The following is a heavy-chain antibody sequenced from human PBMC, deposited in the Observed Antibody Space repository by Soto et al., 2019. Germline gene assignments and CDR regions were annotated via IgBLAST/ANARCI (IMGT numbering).Heavy chain of an antibody. J-gene: IGHJ6*02. V-gene: IGHV1-18*04. CDR2: ISAYNGNT. CDR1: GYTFTSYG. Sequence: EASVKVSCKASGYTFTSYGISWVRQAPGQGLEWMGWISAYNGNTNYAQKLQGRVTMTTDTSTSTAYMELRSLRSDDTAVYYCARALGDYGMDYYYYYGMDVWGQGTTVTVSS. CDR3: ARALGDYGMDYYYYYGMDV. D-gene: IGHD4-17*01.